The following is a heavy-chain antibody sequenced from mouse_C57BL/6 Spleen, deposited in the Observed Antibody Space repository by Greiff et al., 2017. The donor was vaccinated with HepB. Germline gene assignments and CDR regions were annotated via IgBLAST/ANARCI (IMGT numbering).Heavy chain of an antibody. J-gene: IGHJ3*01. V-gene: IGHV5-16*01. CDR2: INYDGSST. CDR1: GFTFSDYY. CDR3: AIYGNYFAWFAY. Sequence: EVQRVESEGGLVQPGSSMKLSCTASGFTFSDYYMAWVRQVPEKGLEWVANINYDGSSTYYLDSLKSRFIISRDNAKNILYLQMSSLKSEDTATYYCAIYGNYFAWFAYWGQGTLVTVSA. D-gene: IGHD2-1*01.